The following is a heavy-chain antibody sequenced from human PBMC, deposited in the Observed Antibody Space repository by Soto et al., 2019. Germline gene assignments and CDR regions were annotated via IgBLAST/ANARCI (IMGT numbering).Heavy chain of an antibody. J-gene: IGHJ6*02. CDR2: IRNKANSYTT. V-gene: IGHV3-72*01. CDR1: GFTFSDHY. D-gene: IGHD2-2*02. CDR3: TRGYCSSTICYKSYFYGVDV. Sequence: EVQLVESGGGLVQPGGSLRLSCAASGFTFSDHYMDWVRQAPGKGLEWVGRIRNKANSYTTEYAASEKGRFTISRDDSKNSLYLQMNSLKTEDTAVYYCTRGYCSSTICYKSYFYGVDVWGQGTTVTVSS.